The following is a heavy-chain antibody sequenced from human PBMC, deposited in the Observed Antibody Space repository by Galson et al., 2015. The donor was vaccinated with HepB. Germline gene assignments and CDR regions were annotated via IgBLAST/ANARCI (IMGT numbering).Heavy chain of an antibody. CDR1: GFTFSDYY. CDR3: ARNALSHTSARRAFDI. J-gene: IGHJ3*02. CDR2: ISNSGSTI. Sequence: SLRLSCAASGFTFSDYYKTWIRQAPGKGLEWVSYISNSGSTIYYADSVKGRVTISRDNAKNSLYLQMNSLRAEDTAVYYCARNALSHTSARRAFDIWGQGTMVTVSS. V-gene: IGHV3-11*01. D-gene: IGHD3-16*01.